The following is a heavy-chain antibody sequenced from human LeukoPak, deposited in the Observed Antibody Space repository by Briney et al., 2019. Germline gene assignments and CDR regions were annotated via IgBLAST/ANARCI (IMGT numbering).Heavy chain of an antibody. V-gene: IGHV3-23*01. CDR1: GFTFDDYA. Sequence: GRSLRLSCAASGFTFDDYAMHWVRQAPGKGLEWVSGISGSGGSTYYADSVKGRFTISRDNSKNTLYLQMNSLRAEDTAVYYCAKVNFDFWSTDESGAFDIWGQGTMVTVSS. D-gene: IGHD3-3*01. CDR2: ISGSGGST. CDR3: AKVNFDFWSTDESGAFDI. J-gene: IGHJ3*02.